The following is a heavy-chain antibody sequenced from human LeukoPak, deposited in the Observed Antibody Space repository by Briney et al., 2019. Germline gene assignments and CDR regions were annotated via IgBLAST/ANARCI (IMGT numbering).Heavy chain of an antibody. D-gene: IGHD3-9*01. J-gene: IGHJ4*02. CDR1: GYTFTGYY. Sequence: AXVKVSCKASGYTFTGYYMHWVRQAPGQGLEWMGWINPNSGGTNYAQKFQGRVTMTRDTSISTAYMELSRLRSDDTAVYYCARDGARYDILTGYGFDYWGQGTLVTVSS. CDR2: INPNSGGT. V-gene: IGHV1-2*02. CDR3: ARDGARYDILTGYGFDY.